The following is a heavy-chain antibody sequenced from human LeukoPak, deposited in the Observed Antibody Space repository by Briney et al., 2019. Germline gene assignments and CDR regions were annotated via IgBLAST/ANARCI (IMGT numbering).Heavy chain of an antibody. CDR3: ARMSDSSSWGGFDC. CDR2: IYHSGST. D-gene: IGHD6-13*01. Sequence: SETLSLTCAVSGGSISSSNWWSWVRQPPGKGLEWIGEIYHSGSTNYNPSLKSRVTISVDKSKNQFSLKLSSVTAADTAVYYCARMSDSSSWGGFDCWGQGTLVTVSS. J-gene: IGHJ4*02. CDR1: GGSISSSNW. V-gene: IGHV4-4*02.